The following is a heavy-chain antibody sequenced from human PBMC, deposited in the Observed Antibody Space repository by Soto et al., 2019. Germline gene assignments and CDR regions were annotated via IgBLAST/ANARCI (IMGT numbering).Heavy chain of an antibody. CDR3: ASSARGSYGDYS. V-gene: IGHV3-74*01. CDR1: GFTFSNYW. Sequence: EVRLVESGGGLVQPGGSLRLSCAASGFTFSNYWIHWVRQAPGKGLVWVSRINSDGSTTNYADSVKGRFTISRDNAKNTVYLQMDSLRAEETAVYYCASSARGSYGDYSWGQGTLVTVSS. J-gene: IGHJ5*02. D-gene: IGHD4-17*01. CDR2: INSDGSTT.